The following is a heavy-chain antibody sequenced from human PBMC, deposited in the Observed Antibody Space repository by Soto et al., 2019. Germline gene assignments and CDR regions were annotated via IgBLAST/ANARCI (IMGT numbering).Heavy chain of an antibody. CDR3: ARALPVAKGGFDP. CDR2: IYTAGGT. V-gene: IGHV3-53*01. J-gene: IGHJ5*02. CDR1: GFTVSNTY. D-gene: IGHD2-2*01. Sequence: GSLRLSCAASGFTVSNTYMTWVRQPPGKGLECVSVIYTAGGTNYADSVKGRFIISRDNPKNTLYLQMNSLRAEDTAVYYCARALPVAKGGFDPWGQGTLVTVSS.